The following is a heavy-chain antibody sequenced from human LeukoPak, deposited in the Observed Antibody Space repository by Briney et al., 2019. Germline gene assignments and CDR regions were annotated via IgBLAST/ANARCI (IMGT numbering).Heavy chain of an antibody. J-gene: IGHJ4*02. CDR1: GFTFNSYG. CDR3: ARDVRIYYYDSSPDY. V-gene: IGHV3-30*02. Sequence: GGSLRLSCAASGFTFNSYGMHWVRQAPGKGLEWVAYIGHNGINKYYADSVKGRFTISRDSSRNTVSLQMNSLRGEDTAVYYCARDVRIYYYDSSPDYWGPGTLATVSS. D-gene: IGHD3-22*01. CDR2: IGHNGINK.